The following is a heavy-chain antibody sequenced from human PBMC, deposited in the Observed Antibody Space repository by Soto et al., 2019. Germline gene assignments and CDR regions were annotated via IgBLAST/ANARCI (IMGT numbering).Heavy chain of an antibody. D-gene: IGHD6-19*01. J-gene: IGHJ4*02. Sequence: SVKVSCKASGGTFSSYAISWVRQAPGQGLEWMGGTIPIFGTANYAQKFQGRVTITADESTSTAYMELSSLRSEDTAVYYCARKARSGWDFDYWGQGTLVTVSS. CDR3: ARKARSGWDFDY. V-gene: IGHV1-69*13. CDR1: GGTFSSYA. CDR2: TIPIFGTA.